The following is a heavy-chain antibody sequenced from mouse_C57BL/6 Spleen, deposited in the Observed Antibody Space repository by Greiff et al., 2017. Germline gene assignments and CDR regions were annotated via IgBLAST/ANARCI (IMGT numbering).Heavy chain of an antibody. J-gene: IGHJ4*01. CDR3: ARKGDNYVNYAMDY. V-gene: IGHV1-81*01. D-gene: IGHD1-3*01. CDR2: IYPRSGNT. CDR1: GYTFTSYG. Sequence: QVQLQQSGAELARPGASVKLSCKASGYTFTSYGISWVKQRTGQGLEWIGEIYPRSGNTYYNEKFKGKATLTADKSSSTAYMELRSLTSEDSAVYFCARKGDNYVNYAMDYWGQGTSVTVSS.